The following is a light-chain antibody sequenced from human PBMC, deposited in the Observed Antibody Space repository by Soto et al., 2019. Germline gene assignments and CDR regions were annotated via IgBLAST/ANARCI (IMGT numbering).Light chain of an antibody. CDR3: RQRRNWPPLT. Sequence: EIVLTQSPATLSLSPGERATLSCRASQSVSSYLAWYQQKPGQAPRLLTYDASNRATGIPARFSGSGSGTDVTLTISSLEPEDFAVYYCRQRRNWPPLTFGGGTKVEIK. J-gene: IGKJ4*01. V-gene: IGKV3-11*01. CDR1: QSVSSY. CDR2: DAS.